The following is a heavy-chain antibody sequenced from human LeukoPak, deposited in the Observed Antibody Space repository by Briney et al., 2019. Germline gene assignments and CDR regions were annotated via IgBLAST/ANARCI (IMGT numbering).Heavy chain of an antibody. Sequence: GGTLRLSCEVSGFIFSNYGMHWVRQAPGKGLEWVALIWYDGRTKFHADSVKGRFTISRDNSANTLYLQMSSLRVEDTAVYYCAREWGRIAVAGGPGYWGQGALVTVSS. CDR2: IWYDGRTK. J-gene: IGHJ4*02. CDR3: AREWGRIAVAGGPGY. V-gene: IGHV3-33*01. D-gene: IGHD6-19*01. CDR1: GFIFSNYG.